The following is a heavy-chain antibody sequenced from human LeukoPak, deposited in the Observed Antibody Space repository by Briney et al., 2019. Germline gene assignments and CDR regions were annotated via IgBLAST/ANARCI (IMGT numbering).Heavy chain of an antibody. CDR1: GGSISSGDYY. V-gene: IGHV4-30-4*01. CDR3: ARVLYAPGAFDI. Sequence: SQTLSLTCTVSGGSISSGDYYWSWIRQPPGKGLEWIGYIYYSGSTYYNPSLKSRVTISVDTSKNQFSLRLSSVTAADTAVYYCARVLYAPGAFDIWGQGTMVTVSS. CDR2: IYYSGST. D-gene: IGHD2-2*01. J-gene: IGHJ3*02.